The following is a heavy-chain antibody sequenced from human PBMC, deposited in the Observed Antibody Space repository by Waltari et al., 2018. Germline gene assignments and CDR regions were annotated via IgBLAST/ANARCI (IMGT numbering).Heavy chain of an antibody. CDR1: GSTFSSYA. D-gene: IGHD4-17*01. CDR2: IIPIFGTA. V-gene: IGHV1-69*12. J-gene: IGHJ3*02. Sequence: QVQLVQSGAEVKKPGSSVKVSCKASGSTFSSYAISWGRQAPGQGLEWMGGIIPIFGTANYAQKFQGRVTITADESTSTAYMELSSLRSEDTAVYYCARYGDYERDAFDIWGQGTMVTVSS. CDR3: ARYGDYERDAFDI.